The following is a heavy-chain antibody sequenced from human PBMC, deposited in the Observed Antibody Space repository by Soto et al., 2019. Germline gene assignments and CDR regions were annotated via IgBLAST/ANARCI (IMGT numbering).Heavy chain of an antibody. CDR3: TRQVVRMVTDASPPRPNTRFDP. CDR2: VNPSVGRT. CDR1: GYTFRSYY. D-gene: IGHD2-21*02. V-gene: IGHV1-46*01. J-gene: IGHJ5*02. Sequence: QVHLVQSGAEVKKPGASVKMSCKASGYTFRSYYVHWVRQAPGHGLELMGFVNPSVGRTSYAQNFQGRVAMTADTSTSTAFMELSNVTSEDTAVYYCTRQVVRMVTDASPPRPNTRFDPLGQGTLVTVSS.